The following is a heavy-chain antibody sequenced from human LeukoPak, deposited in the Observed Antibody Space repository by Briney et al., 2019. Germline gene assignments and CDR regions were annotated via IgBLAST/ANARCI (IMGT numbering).Heavy chain of an antibody. CDR3: ARHMGLGYSYGYPYFDY. J-gene: IGHJ4*02. Sequence: SETLSLTCTVSGGSISSYYWSWIRQPPGKGLEWIGYIYYSGSTNYNPSLKSRVTISVDTSKNQFSLKLSSVTAADAAVYYCARHMGLGYSYGYPYFDYWGQGTLVTVSS. CDR2: IYYSGST. V-gene: IGHV4-59*08. D-gene: IGHD5-18*01. CDR1: GGSISSYY.